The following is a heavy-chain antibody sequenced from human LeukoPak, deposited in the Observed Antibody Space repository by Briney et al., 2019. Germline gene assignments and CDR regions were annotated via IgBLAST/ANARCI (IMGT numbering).Heavy chain of an antibody. Sequence: PGGSLRLSCAASGFTFSSYAMSWVRQAPGKGLEWVSAISGSGGSTYYADSVKGRFTISRDNSKSTLYLQMNSLRAEDTAVYYCAKGPPTSGYSSGWYQYYWGQGTLVTVSS. D-gene: IGHD6-19*01. CDR1: GFTFSSYA. J-gene: IGHJ4*02. V-gene: IGHV3-23*01. CDR3: AKGPPTSGYSSGWYQYY. CDR2: ISGSGGST.